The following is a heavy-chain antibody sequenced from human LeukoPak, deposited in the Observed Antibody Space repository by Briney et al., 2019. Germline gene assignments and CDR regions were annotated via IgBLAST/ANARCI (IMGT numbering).Heavy chain of an antibody. V-gene: IGHV4-39*07. CDR3: EREGYPFDP. D-gene: IGHD2-15*01. CDR1: GGSISSSSYY. J-gene: IGHJ5*02. CDR2: IYYSGST. Sequence: SETLSLTCTVSGGSISSSSYYWGWIRQPPGKGLEWIGNIYYSGSTYYNPSLKSRVTISVDTSKNQFSLKLSSVTAADTAVYYCEREGYPFDPWGQGTLVTVSS.